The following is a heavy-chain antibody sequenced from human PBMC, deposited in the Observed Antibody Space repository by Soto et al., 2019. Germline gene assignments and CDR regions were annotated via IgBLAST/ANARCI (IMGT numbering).Heavy chain of an antibody. V-gene: IGHV4-59*08. CDR3: ARRTGDY. Sequence: SETLSLTCTVSGDSISSYYWSWIRQPPGKGLGWIGYSYSSGTTNYNPSLRSRVTISVDTSKNQFSLKLRSVTAADTAVYYCARRTGDYWGQGTLVTVSS. J-gene: IGHJ4*02. CDR2: SYSSGTT. CDR1: GDSISSYY. D-gene: IGHD3-10*01.